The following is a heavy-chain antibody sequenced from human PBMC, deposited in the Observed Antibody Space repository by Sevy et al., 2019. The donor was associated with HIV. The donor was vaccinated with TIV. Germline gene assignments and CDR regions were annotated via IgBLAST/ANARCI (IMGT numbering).Heavy chain of an antibody. CDR2: ISSSGSNI. Sequence: GESLKISCVASGFPFSSYEMNWVRQAPGKGLEWISYISSSGSNIYYSDSVKGRFTVSRDNAKNSLSLQMNSLRAEDTAVYYCARSIAATGPDYWGQGTLVTVSS. J-gene: IGHJ4*02. V-gene: IGHV3-48*03. CDR3: ARSIAATGPDY. CDR1: GFPFSSYE. D-gene: IGHD6-13*01.